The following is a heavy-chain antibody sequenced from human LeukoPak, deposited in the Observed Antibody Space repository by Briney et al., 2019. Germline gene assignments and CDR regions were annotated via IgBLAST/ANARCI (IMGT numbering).Heavy chain of an antibody. CDR3: ARLGFGSSWYWFDP. CDR2: ISAYNGNT. J-gene: IGHJ5*02. Sequence: ASVKVSYKASGYTFTSYGISWVRQAPGQGLEWMGWISAYNGNTNYAQKLQGRVTMTTDTSTSTAYMELRSLRSDDTAVYYCARLGFGSSWYWFDPWGQGTLVTVSS. D-gene: IGHD6-13*01. CDR1: GYTFTSYG. V-gene: IGHV1-18*01.